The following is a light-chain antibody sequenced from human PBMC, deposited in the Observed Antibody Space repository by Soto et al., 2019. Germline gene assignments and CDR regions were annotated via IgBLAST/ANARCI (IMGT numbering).Light chain of an antibody. J-gene: IGLJ1*01. CDR3: SSFTTYNTRV. CDR1: NSDVGAYNF. Sequence: QSALTQPASVSGSPGQLIAISCTGTNSDVGAYNFVSWYQQYPGKAPKLIIHEVSNRPSGISDRFSGSKSGNTASLTISGLQADDEADYYCSSFTTYNTRVFGTGTKVTVL. CDR2: EVS. V-gene: IGLV2-14*01.